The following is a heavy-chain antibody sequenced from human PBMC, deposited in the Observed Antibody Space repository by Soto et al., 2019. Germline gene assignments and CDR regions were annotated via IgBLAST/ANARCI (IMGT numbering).Heavy chain of an antibody. D-gene: IGHD4-17*01. J-gene: IGHJ4*02. Sequence: ASVKVSCKVSGTSLSGLPMHWVRQAPGKGLEWMGSLDYEEGERSFAHRFQGRLTVTEDTSTDTAYMELGSLMSEDTAVYYCAAGVTTFDYWGQGTLVTVSS. CDR3: AAGVTTFDY. V-gene: IGHV1-24*01. CDR2: LDYEEGER. CDR1: GTSLSGLP.